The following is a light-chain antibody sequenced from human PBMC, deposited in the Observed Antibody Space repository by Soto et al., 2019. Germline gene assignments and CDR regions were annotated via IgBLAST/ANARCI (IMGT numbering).Light chain of an antibody. V-gene: IGLV2-14*03. CDR2: DVS. J-gene: IGLJ1*01. CDR1: SSDVGGYNY. CDR3: SSYTTSNTRQIV. Sequence: QSALTQPASVSGSPGQSITISCTGTSSDVGGYNYVSWYQHHPGKAPKLMIFDVSNRPSGVSSRFSGSKSGNTASLTISGLQPEDEADYYCSSYTTSNTRQIVFGTRTKVTVL.